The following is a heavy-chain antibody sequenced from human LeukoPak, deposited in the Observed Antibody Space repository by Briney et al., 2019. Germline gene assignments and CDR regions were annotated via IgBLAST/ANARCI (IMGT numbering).Heavy chain of an antibody. CDR1: GFTFSSYN. CDR2: ISTTSDYI. CDR3: AREGATPSFDY. Sequence: GGSLRLSCAASGFTFSSYNMNWVRQAPGKGLEWVSSISTTSDYIYYADSSKGRFTISRDNAKNTLYLQMNSLRAEDTAVYYCAREGATPSFDYWGQGTLVTVSS. V-gene: IGHV3-21*01. D-gene: IGHD1-26*01. J-gene: IGHJ4*02.